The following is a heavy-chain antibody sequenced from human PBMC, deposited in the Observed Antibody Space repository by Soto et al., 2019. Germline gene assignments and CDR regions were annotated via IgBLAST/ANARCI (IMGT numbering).Heavy chain of an antibody. Sequence: SQPLSLPCTVLGGSVNSVNYCWSCNQQPPGKGLEWIGYISYSGRTHYNPSLKSRVTISVDTSKNQFSLKLSSVTAADTAVYYCARQGYCSSTSCPDVFAIWGQGTMVTVSS. CDR1: GGSVNSVNYC. D-gene: IGHD2-2*01. CDR2: ISYSGRT. V-gene: IGHV4-61*01. CDR3: ARQGYCSSTSCPDVFAI. J-gene: IGHJ3*02.